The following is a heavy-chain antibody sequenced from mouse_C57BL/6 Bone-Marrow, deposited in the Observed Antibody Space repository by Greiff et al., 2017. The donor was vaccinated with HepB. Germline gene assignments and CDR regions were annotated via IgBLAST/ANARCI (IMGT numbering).Heavy chain of an antibody. D-gene: IGHD2-3*01. Sequence: QVQLKQSGAELARPGASVKLSCKASGYTFTSYWLHWVKQRPGQGLEWIGTINPSNGGTNYNEKFKSKSTLTVDHSASTAYMQLSRLTSEDSAVYYCAKEGIYDALMDYWGQGTSVTVSA. V-gene: IGHV1-53*01. CDR1: GYTFTSYW. CDR2: INPSNGGT. CDR3: AKEGIYDALMDY. J-gene: IGHJ4*01.